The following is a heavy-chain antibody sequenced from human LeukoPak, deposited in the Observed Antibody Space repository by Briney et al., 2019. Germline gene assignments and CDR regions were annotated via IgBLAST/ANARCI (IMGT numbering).Heavy chain of an antibody. CDR1: DYTFTSFY. CDR3: ARSPLSGAGYFDC. CDR2: INPRGGGP. V-gene: IGHV1-46*01. D-gene: IGHD2-8*02. Sequence: GASVKVSCKASDYTFTSFYPHWVRQAPGQGLEWMGIINPRGGGPTYAQTFQGRPTMTRDTSTSTIYMELSSLRSEDTALYYCARSPLSGAGYFDCWGQGTLVTVSS. J-gene: IGHJ4*02.